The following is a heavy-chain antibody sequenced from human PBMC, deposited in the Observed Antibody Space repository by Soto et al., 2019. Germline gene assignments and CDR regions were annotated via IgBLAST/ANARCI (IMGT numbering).Heavy chain of an antibody. Sequence: ASVKVSCKASGYIFINYGITWVRQAPGQGLEWMGWISGYNGNTKYADKLQGRVTMTTDTSTTTAYMELRSLRSDDTAVYYCARDEVPAANWLNRWGQGTLVTVSS. CDR3: ARDEVPAANWLNR. D-gene: IGHD2-2*01. V-gene: IGHV1-18*01. CDR1: GYIFINYG. CDR2: ISGYNGNT. J-gene: IGHJ5*02.